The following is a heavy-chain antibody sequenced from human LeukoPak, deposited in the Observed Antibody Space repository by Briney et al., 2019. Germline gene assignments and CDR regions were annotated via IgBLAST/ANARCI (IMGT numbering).Heavy chain of an antibody. Sequence: PSETLSLTCTVSGGSISSYYWSWIRQPPGKGLEWIGYIYHSGSTKYNPSLKSRVTISVDTSKNQFSLKMSSVTAADAAVYYCARMDGTGSYYNGFDPWGQGTLVTVSS. D-gene: IGHD3-10*01. V-gene: IGHV4-59*01. CDR2: IYHSGST. CDR1: GGSISSYY. CDR3: ARMDGTGSYYNGFDP. J-gene: IGHJ5*02.